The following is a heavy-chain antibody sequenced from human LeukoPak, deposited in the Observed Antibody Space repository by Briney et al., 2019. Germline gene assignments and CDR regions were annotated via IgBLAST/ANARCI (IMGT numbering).Heavy chain of an antibody. V-gene: IGHV3-23*01. CDR1: GFTFSSYA. Sequence: GGSLRLSCAASGFTFSSYAMSWVRQAPGKGLEWVSAISGSGGSTYYADSVKGRFTISRDNSKNMLYLQMNSLRAEDTAVYYCARVGTFDLAAAGYYYYYGMDVWGQGTTVTVSS. CDR3: ARVGTFDLAAAGYYYYYGMDV. J-gene: IGHJ6*02. D-gene: IGHD6-13*01. CDR2: ISGSGGST.